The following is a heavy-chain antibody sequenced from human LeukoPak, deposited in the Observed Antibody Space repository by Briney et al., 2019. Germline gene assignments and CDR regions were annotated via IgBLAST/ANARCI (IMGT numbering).Heavy chain of an antibody. V-gene: IGHV1-18*01. D-gene: IGHD3-10*01. CDR2: ISAYSGDT. J-gene: IGHJ4*02. CDR3: ARALSSSYGSGSYSFDY. CDR1: GYIFTSYG. Sequence: ASVKVSCKASGYIFTSYGFNWVRQAAGQGLEWMGWISAYSGDTNYAQRLQGRVAMTTDTSTSTAYMELRSLRSDDTAVYYCARALSSSYGSGSYSFDYWGQGTLVTVSS.